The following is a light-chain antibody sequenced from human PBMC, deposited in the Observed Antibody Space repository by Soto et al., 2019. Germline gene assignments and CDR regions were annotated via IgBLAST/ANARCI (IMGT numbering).Light chain of an antibody. Sequence: QSALAQPPSASGSPGQSVAISCTGTSSDVGAYNYVAWYQQHPGKVPELMIYEVSKRPSGVPDRFSGSKPGNTASLTVSGLQADDEADYYCSSYAGSDVFVFGTGTKVTVL. J-gene: IGLJ1*01. CDR2: EVS. CDR3: SSYAGSDVFV. V-gene: IGLV2-8*01. CDR1: SSDVGAYNY.